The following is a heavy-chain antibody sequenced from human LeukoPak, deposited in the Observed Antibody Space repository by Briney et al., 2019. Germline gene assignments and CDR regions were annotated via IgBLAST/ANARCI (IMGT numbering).Heavy chain of an antibody. Sequence: ASVKVSCKASGYTSYYMHWVRQAPGQGLEWMGIINPSGGSTTYAQKFQGRVTMTRDTSTSTVYMELSRLRSEDTAVYYCARDRDDDILTGYPDYSFDYWGQGTLVIVSS. J-gene: IGHJ4*02. CDR3: ARDRDDDILTGYPDYSFDY. CDR1: GYTSYY. V-gene: IGHV1-46*01. D-gene: IGHD3-9*01. CDR2: INPSGGST.